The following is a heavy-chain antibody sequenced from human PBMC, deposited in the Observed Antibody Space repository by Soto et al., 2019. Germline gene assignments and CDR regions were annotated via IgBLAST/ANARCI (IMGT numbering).Heavy chain of an antibody. Sequence: GWSLRLSCAASGFTFSFYSMIWVRQAPGKGLEWVSTISSHGVTTLYADSVKGRFTVSRDNSKNSVYRQMKSLRAEGTAVYYCVKDHTLVVYDDLERWGPGTLVTVSS. V-gene: IGHV3-23*01. CDR2: ISSHGVTT. CDR1: GFTFSFYS. CDR3: VKDHTLVVYDDLER. J-gene: IGHJ1*01. D-gene: IGHD2-21*01.